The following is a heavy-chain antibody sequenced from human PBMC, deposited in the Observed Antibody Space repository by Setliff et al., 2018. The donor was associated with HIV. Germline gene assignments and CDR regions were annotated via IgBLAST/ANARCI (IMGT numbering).Heavy chain of an antibody. CDR3: ASRVYYYDSNKVLREEGFDP. Sequence: SETLSLTCTVSGGSASNSRYYWAWIRQPPGKGLEYIGSIYYNEKTYYSPSLKGRVTISVDTSKNQFSLNLTSVTAADTAVYFCASRVYYYDSNKVLREEGFDPWGQGTLVTV. CDR2: IYYNEKT. D-gene: IGHD3-22*01. CDR1: GGSASNSRYY. J-gene: IGHJ5*02. V-gene: IGHV4-39*01.